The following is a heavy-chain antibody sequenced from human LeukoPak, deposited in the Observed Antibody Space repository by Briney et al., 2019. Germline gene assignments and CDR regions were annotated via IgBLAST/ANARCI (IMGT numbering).Heavy chain of an antibody. Sequence: GGSLRLSCAASGFTFSTYWMHWDRQAPGKGLVWVSRIKSDGSTNYADSVKGRFTISRDNAKNTVSLQMNSLRPEDTGVYYCARAPSEIGGYYPEYLRHWGQGTLVTVSS. V-gene: IGHV3-74*01. D-gene: IGHD3-22*01. CDR3: ARAPSEIGGYYPEYLRH. CDR2: IKSDGST. CDR1: GFTFSTYW. J-gene: IGHJ1*01.